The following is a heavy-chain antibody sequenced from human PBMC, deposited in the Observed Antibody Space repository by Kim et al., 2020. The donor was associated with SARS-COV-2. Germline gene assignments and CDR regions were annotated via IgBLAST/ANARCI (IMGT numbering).Heavy chain of an antibody. CDR3: ARAGSTMVRGVIKY. Sequence: SETLSLTCAVYGGSFSGYSWSWIRQPPGKGLEWIGEINHSGSTNYNPSLKSRVTISVDTSKNQSSLKLSSVTAADTAVYYCARAGSTMVRGVIKYWGQGTLVTVSS. D-gene: IGHD3-10*01. CDR2: INHSGST. V-gene: IGHV4-34*01. CDR1: GGSFSGYS. J-gene: IGHJ4*02.